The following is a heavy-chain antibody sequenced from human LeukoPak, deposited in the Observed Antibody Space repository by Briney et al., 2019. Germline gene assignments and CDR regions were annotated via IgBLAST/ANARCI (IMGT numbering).Heavy chain of an antibody. V-gene: IGHV3-23*01. J-gene: IGHJ6*03. CDR1: GFSFSSYS. CDR2: ISGSGGST. CDR3: AKRQYSSSSFYYYYYMDV. D-gene: IGHD6-6*01. Sequence: GGSPRLSCAASGFSFSSYSMNWVRQAPGKGLEWVSAISGSGGSTYCADSVKGRFTISRDNSKNTLYLQMNSLRAEDTAVYYCAKRQYSSSSFYYYYYMDVWGKGTTVTVSS.